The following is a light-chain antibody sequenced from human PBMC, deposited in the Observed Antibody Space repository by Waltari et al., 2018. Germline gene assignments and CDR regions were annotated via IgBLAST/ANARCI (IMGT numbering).Light chain of an antibody. CDR1: QSITSY. Sequence: DIQMTQSPSSLSASVGDRVTITCRASQSITSYLNWYQQKPGKAPKLLIYAGSSLQSGVPSRFSGSGSGIDFTLTIRSLQPEDFATYYCPQSYSTPLTFGPGTKVDIK. J-gene: IGKJ3*01. CDR2: AGS. V-gene: IGKV1-39*01. CDR3: PQSYSTPLT.